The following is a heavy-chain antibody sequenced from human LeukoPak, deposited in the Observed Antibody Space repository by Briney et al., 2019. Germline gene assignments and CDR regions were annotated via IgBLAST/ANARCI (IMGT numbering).Heavy chain of an antibody. CDR1: GFTFSNDD. CDR3: AKRPQHSGSYFSHRDWYFDL. Sequence: GGSLRLSCAASGFTFSNDDMNWVRQAPGKGLEWVSGISGNDGRTYYAGSVKGRFTISRDNSKNTLYLQMNSLRAEDTAVYYCAKRPQHSGSYFSHRDWYFDLWGRGTLSLSPQ. CDR2: ISGNDGRT. J-gene: IGHJ2*01. V-gene: IGHV3-23*01. D-gene: IGHD1-26*01.